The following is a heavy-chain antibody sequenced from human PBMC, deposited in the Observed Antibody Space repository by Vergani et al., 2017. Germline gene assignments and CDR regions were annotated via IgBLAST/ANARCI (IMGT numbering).Heavy chain of an antibody. CDR3: ARDRGVASPNYVYDY. CDR2: IRSKANIYAT. CDR1: GFTFSGST. Sequence: EVQLVESGGDLVQPGGSLKLSCAASGFTFSGSTMHWVRQASGKGLEWVGRIRSKANIYATAYAASVKGRFTISRDNSKNTLYLQMNSLRAEDTTVYYCARDRGVASPNYVYDYWGQGTLVTVSS. D-gene: IGHD3-16*01. J-gene: IGHJ4*02. V-gene: IGHV3-73*02.